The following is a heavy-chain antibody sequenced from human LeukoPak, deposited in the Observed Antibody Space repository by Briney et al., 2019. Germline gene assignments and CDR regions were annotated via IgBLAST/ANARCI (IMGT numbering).Heavy chain of an antibody. CDR1: GGSISSSSYY. Sequence: SETLSLTCTVSGGSISSSSYYWGWIRQPPGKGLEWIGSIYYSGSTYYNPSLKSRVTISVDTSKNQFSLKLSSVTAADTAVYYCALYGSGSYNFDYWGQGNLVTVSS. D-gene: IGHD3-10*01. V-gene: IGHV4-39*01. CDR3: ALYGSGSYNFDY. CDR2: IYYSGST. J-gene: IGHJ4*02.